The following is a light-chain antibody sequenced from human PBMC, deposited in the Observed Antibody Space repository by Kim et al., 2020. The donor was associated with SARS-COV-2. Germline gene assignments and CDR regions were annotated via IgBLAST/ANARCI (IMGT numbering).Light chain of an antibody. V-gene: IGLV3-1*01. CDR1: KLGDNY. J-gene: IGLJ2*01. Sequence: VSPGQTASITCSGDKLGDNYASWYQQRPGQSPVLVISQNNRRPSGIPERFSGSNSGNTATLTISGTQAMDEADYYCHAWDRNTAIFGGGTQLTVL. CDR3: HAWDRNTAI. CDR2: QNN.